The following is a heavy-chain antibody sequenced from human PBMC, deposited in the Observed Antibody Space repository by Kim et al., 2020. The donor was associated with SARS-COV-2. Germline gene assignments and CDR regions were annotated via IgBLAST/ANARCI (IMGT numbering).Heavy chain of an antibody. V-gene: IGHV3-30*03. CDR2: ISYDGSNK. CDR3: DYFDSSGYFQGGYGMDV. Sequence: GGSLRLSCAASGFTFSRYGMHWVRQAPGKGLEWVAVISYDGSNKYYADSVKGRFTISRDNSKNTLYLQMNSLRAEDTAVYYCDYFDSSGYFQGGYGMDVSGEGATVTVSS. D-gene: IGHD3-22*01. J-gene: IGHJ6*01. CDR1: GFTFSRYG.